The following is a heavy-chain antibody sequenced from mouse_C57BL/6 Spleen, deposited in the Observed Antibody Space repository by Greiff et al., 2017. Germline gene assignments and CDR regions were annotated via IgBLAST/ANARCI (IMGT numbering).Heavy chain of an antibody. CDR1: GYTFTSYG. J-gene: IGHJ4*01. V-gene: IGHV1-81*01. D-gene: IGHD3-3*01. Sequence: QVQLQQSGAELARPGASVKLSCKASGYTFTSYGISWVKQRTGQGLEWIGEIYPRSGNTYYNEKFKGKATLTADKSSSTAYMELRSLTSEDSAVYFCAREGLGPVSCRGDDWGTGTSVTVSS. CDR3: AREGLGPVSCRGDD. CDR2: IYPRSGNT.